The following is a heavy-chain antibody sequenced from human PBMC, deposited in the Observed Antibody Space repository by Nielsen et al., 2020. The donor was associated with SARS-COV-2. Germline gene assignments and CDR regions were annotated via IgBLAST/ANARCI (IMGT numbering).Heavy chain of an antibody. V-gene: IGHV3-23*01. CDR3: ARGYSSSWYSNYGMDV. CDR2: ISGSGGST. Sequence: GESLKISCAASGFTFSSYAMSWVRQAPGKGLEWVSAISGSGGSTYYADSVKGRFTISRDNSKNTLYLQMNSLRAEDTAVYYCARGYSSSWYSNYGMDVWGQGTTVTVSS. J-gene: IGHJ6*02. D-gene: IGHD6-13*01. CDR1: GFTFSSYA.